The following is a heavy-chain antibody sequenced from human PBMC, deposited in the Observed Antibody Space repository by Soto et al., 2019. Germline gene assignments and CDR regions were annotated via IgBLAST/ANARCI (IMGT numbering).Heavy chain of an antibody. CDR2: ISAYNGNT. J-gene: IGHJ3*02. V-gene: IGHV1-18*01. Sequence: ASVKVSCKASGYTFTSYGISWVRQAPGQGLEWMGWISAYNGNTNYAQKLQGRVTMTTDTSTSTAYMGLRSLRSDDTAVYYCARDTCSGGSCYSYAFDIWGQGTMVTVSS. D-gene: IGHD2-15*01. CDR1: GYTFTSYG. CDR3: ARDTCSGGSCYSYAFDI.